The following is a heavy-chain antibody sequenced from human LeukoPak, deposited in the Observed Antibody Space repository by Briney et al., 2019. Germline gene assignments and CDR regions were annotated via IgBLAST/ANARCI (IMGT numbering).Heavy chain of an antibody. V-gene: IGHV3-30*02. Sequence: GGSLRLSCAASGFTFSSYGMHWVRQAPGKGLEWVAFIRYDGSNKYYADSVKGRFTISRDNSKNTLYLQMNSLRAEDTAVYYXXXSYDYGDYVFSYWGQGTLVTVSS. CDR2: IRYDGSNK. CDR1: GFTFSSYG. CDR3: XXSYDYGDYVFSY. J-gene: IGHJ4*02. D-gene: IGHD4-17*01.